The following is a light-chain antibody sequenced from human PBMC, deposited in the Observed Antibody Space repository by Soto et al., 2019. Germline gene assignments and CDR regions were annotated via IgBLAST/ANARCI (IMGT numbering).Light chain of an antibody. V-gene: IGKV3-20*01. Sequence: EIVLTQSPATLSLSPGQRATLSCRASQSVSISLAWYQQKPGQAPRLLIYGASSRATGIPDRFSGSGSGTDFTLTISRLEPEDFALFFCQHYDGSLWTFGQGTKVDIK. J-gene: IGKJ1*01. CDR2: GAS. CDR3: QHYDGSLWT. CDR1: QSVSIS.